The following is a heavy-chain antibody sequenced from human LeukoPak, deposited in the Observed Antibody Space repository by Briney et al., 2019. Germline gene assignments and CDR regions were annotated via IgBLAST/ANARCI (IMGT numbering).Heavy chain of an antibody. CDR3: AAVRPYYYDSSGYYPFDY. V-gene: IGHV1-58*02. CDR2: IVVGSGNT. D-gene: IGHD3-22*01. CDR1: GFTFTSSA. J-gene: IGHJ4*02. Sequence: SVKVSCKASGFTFTSSAMQWVRQARGQCLEWIGWIVVGSGNTNYAQKFQERVTITRDMSTSTAYMELSSLRSEDTAVYYCAAVRPYYYDSSGYYPFDYWGQGTLVTVSS.